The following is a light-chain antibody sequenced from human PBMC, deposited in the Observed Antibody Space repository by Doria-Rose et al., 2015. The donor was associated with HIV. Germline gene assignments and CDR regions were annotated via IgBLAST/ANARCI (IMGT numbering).Light chain of an antibody. Sequence: TRSPGTQSLSPGERATLYCRASQSFSSTYLAWYQQKPGQAPSLLIYDGSTRATGIPDRFSASGSGTDFTLTINRLEPEDFALYYCHQYGTSWTFGQGTKVEI. CDR2: DGS. CDR1: QSFSSTY. V-gene: IGKV3-20*01. CDR3: HQYGTSWT. J-gene: IGKJ1*01.